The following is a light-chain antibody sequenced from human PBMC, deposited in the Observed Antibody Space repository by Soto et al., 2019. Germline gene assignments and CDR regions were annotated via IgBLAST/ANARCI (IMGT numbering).Light chain of an antibody. CDR2: AAS. Sequence: DIQLTQSPSFLSASVGDRVTITCRASQGISSYLAWYQQKPGKAPKLLIYAASTLQSGVPSRFSGSGSGTHFTLTINSLQPEDFATYYCQQSYNTPRTFGQGTKVDIK. CDR1: QGISSY. J-gene: IGKJ1*01. CDR3: QQSYNTPRT. V-gene: IGKV1-39*01.